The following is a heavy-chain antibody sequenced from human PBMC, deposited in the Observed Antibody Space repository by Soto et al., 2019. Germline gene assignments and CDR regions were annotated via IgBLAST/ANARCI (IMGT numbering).Heavy chain of an antibody. J-gene: IGHJ6*02. CDR2: IIPRYGTA. D-gene: IGHD1-26*01. CDR1: GGTFSSFT. Sequence: ASVKVSCKASGGTFSSFTISWVRQAPGQGLEWMRGIIPRYGTANYAQKFQGRVTITADASTRTAYMELSSLRSEDTDVYYCAKDRRADWESYYYYAMDVWGQGTTVTVS. CDR3: AKDRRADWESYYYYAMDV. V-gene: IGHV1-69*13.